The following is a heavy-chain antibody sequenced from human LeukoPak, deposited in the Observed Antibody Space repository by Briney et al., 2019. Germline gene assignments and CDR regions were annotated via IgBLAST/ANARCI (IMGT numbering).Heavy chain of an antibody. V-gene: IGHV3-74*01. Sequence: GGSLRLSCAASGFTFSSYWMHWVRQAPGKGLVWVSRINSDGSSTSYADSVKGRFTISRDNAKNTLYLQMNSLRAEDTAVYYCARDLLGATESYYYYGMDVWGQGTTVTVSS. CDR1: GFTFSSYW. J-gene: IGHJ6*02. CDR2: INSDGSST. CDR3: ARDLLGATESYYYYGMDV. D-gene: IGHD1-26*01.